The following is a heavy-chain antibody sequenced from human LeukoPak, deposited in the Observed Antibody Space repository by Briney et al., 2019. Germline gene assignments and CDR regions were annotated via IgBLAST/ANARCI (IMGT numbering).Heavy chain of an antibody. D-gene: IGHD6-6*01. CDR1: GFTFSSYA. CDR2: ISYDGSNK. V-gene: IGHV3-30-3*01. J-gene: IGHJ4*02. Sequence: GRSLRLSCAASGFTFSSYAMHWVRQAPGKGLEWVAVISYDGSNKYYADSVKGRFTISRDNSKNTLYLQMNSLRAEDTAVYYCAKAGKGIAARGIFDYWGQGTLVTVSS. CDR3: AKAGKGIAARGIFDY.